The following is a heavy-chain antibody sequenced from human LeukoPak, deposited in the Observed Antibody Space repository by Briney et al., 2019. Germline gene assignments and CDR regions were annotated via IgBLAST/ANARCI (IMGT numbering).Heavy chain of an antibody. D-gene: IGHD5-24*01. J-gene: IGHJ4*02. CDR1: GGSISSYY. Sequence: SETLSLTCTVSGGSISSYYWSWIRQPPGKGLEWIGYIYYSGGTNYNPSLKSRVTISVDRSKNQFSLNLSSVTAADTAVYYCATERGDGYNYPPYYFDYWGQGTLVTVSS. CDR3: ATERGDGYNYPPYYFDY. CDR2: IYYSGGT. V-gene: IGHV4-59*01.